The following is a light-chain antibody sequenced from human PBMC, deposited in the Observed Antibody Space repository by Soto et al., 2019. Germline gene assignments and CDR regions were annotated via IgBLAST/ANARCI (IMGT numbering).Light chain of an antibody. CDR3: QQYNNWPPLT. J-gene: IGKJ5*01. Sequence: EIVMTQSPATLSVSPGERATLSCRASQSVSSNLAWYQQKPGQAPRLLIYGASTRATGIPARFSGSGSGTEFTLTISSLQSEDFAVHYCQQYNNWPPLTFGQGTRLEI. CDR2: GAS. V-gene: IGKV3-15*01. CDR1: QSVSSN.